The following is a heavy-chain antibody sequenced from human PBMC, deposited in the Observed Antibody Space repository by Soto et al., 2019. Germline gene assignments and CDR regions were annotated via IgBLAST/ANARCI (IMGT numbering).Heavy chain of an antibody. CDR2: MNPNSGNT. D-gene: IGHD4-4*01. V-gene: IGHV1-8*01. J-gene: IGHJ6*03. CDR3: ARGYRGYYYMDV. CDR1: GYTFTSYD. Sequence: ASVKVSCKASGYTFTSYDINWVRQATGQGLEWMGWMNPNSGNTGYAQKFQGRVTMTRNTSISTAYMELSSLRSEDTAVYYCARGYRGYYYMDVWGKGTTVTVSS.